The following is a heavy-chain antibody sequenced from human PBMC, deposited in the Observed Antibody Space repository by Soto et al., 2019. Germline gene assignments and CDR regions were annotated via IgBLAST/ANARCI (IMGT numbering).Heavy chain of an antibody. V-gene: IGHV3-15*07. CDR2: IKSKTDGETT. J-gene: IGHJ4*02. Sequence: EVQLVESGGGLVEPGGSLRLSCAVSGFTFSNAWMNWVRQAPGKGLEWVGHIKSKTDGETTDYAAPVKGRFTISRDDSKTTLYLQMNSLKTEDTAMYYCTTDFMATWDWDYFDYWGQGTLVTVSS. CDR3: TTDFMATWDWDYFDY. CDR1: GFTFSNAW. D-gene: IGHD5-12*01.